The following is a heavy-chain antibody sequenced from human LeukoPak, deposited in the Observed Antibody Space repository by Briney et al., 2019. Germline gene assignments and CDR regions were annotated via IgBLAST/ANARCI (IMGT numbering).Heavy chain of an antibody. CDR1: GGTFSSYA. V-gene: IGHV1-69*01. CDR2: IIPIFGTA. CDR3: AREPSSNWFDP. J-gene: IGHJ5*02. Sequence: EASVTVSCKASGGTFSSYAISWVRQAPGQGLEWMGGIIPIFGTANYAQKFQGRVTITADESTSTAYMELSSLRSEDTAVYYCAREPSSNWFDPWGQGTLVTVSS.